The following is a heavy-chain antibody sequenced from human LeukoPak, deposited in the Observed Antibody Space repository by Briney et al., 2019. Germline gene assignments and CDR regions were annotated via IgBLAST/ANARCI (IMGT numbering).Heavy chain of an antibody. J-gene: IGHJ4*02. CDR1: GFTFRTYG. Sequence: PGGSLRLSCAASGFTFRTYGMHWARHAPGKGLEWVAFIRYDGGTKYYADSVKGRFTISRDNAKNSLYLQMNSLRAEDTAVYYCARDTGYSYGYSGDYWGQGTLVTVSS. D-gene: IGHD5-18*01. CDR3: ARDTGYSYGYSGDY. CDR2: IRYDGGTK. V-gene: IGHV3-30*02.